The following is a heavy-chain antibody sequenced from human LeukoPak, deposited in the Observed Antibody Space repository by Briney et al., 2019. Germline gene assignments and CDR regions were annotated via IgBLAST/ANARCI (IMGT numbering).Heavy chain of an antibody. CDR3: ARVLIAATGGDY. V-gene: IGHV3-74*01. J-gene: IGHJ4*02. D-gene: IGHD6-13*01. CDR1: GFTFSSHW. CDR2: INTDGRST. Sequence: GGSLRLSCAASGFTFSSHWMHWVRQAPGKGLVWVSRINTDGRSTSYADSVKGRFTISRDNAKSTLYLQMNSLRADDTAVYYCARVLIAATGGDYWGQGTLVTVFS.